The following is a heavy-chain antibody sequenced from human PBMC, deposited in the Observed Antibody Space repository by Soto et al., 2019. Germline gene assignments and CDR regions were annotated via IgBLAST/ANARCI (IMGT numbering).Heavy chain of an antibody. Sequence: GESLKISCKGSGYSFTSCWIGWVRQMPGKGLEWMGIIYPGDSDTRYSPSFQGQVTISADKSISTAYLQWSSLKASDTAMYYCARPIKIYSGYDAFDIWGQGTMVTVSS. CDR2: IYPGDSDT. D-gene: IGHD5-12*01. V-gene: IGHV5-51*01. CDR1: GYSFTSCW. J-gene: IGHJ3*02. CDR3: ARPIKIYSGYDAFDI.